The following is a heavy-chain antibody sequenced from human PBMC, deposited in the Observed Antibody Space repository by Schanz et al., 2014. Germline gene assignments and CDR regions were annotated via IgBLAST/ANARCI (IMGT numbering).Heavy chain of an antibody. J-gene: IGHJ6*02. V-gene: IGHV1-69*08. D-gene: IGHD6-13*01. Sequence: QVQLVQSGAEVKKPGSSVKVSCKASGDTFRSYTINWVRHAPGQGLEWMGRIIPITGITNYAQKFQGRVTMTTDTSTSTAYMELRSLRSDDTAVYYCARDNLVSSSWYNYYGMDVWGQGTTVTVSS. CDR3: ARDNLVSSSWYNYYGMDV. CDR2: IIPITGIT. CDR1: GDTFRSYT.